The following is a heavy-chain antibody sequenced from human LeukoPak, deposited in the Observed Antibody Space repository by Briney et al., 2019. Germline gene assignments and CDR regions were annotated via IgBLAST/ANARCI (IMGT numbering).Heavy chain of an antibody. V-gene: IGHV3-23*01. J-gene: IGHJ5*02. CDR1: GFTFSSYA. CDR2: LSGSGGTT. Sequence: PGGSLRLSCAASGFTFSSYAMNWVRQAPGKGLEWVSGLSGSGGTTYYADSVKGRFTISRDNSKNTLYLQMNSLRAEDTAVYYCAKGSSSSWPNWFDPWGQGTLVTVSS. CDR3: AKGSSSSWPNWFDP. D-gene: IGHD6-13*01.